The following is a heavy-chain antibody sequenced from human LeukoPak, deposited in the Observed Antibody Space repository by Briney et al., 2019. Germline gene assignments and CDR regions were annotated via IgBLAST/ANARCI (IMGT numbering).Heavy chain of an antibody. CDR1: GFTFSSYA. J-gene: IGHJ4*02. CDR2: ISGSGGST. Sequence: GGSLRLSCAASGFTFSSYAMNWVRQAPGKGLEWVSAISGSGGSTYYADSVKGRFTISRDNSKNTLYLQMNSLRAEDTAVYYCAKDFYYDSSGYSSDYWGQGTLVTVSS. D-gene: IGHD3-22*01. CDR3: AKDFYYDSSGYSSDY. V-gene: IGHV3-23*01.